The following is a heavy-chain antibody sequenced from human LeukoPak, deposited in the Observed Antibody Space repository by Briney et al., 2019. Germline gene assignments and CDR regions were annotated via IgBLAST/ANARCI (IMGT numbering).Heavy chain of an antibody. CDR3: AKHFGSGDYYNFFDD. J-gene: IGHJ4*02. CDR1: GFTFSSYA. CDR2: ISGAGGST. D-gene: IGHD3-10*01. V-gene: IGHV3-23*01. Sequence: GGSLRLSCAASGFTFSSYAMSWVRQAPGKGLEWVSSISGAGGSTYYADSVKGRFTISRDNSKNTLFLQMNSRRAEDTALYYCAKHFGSGDYYNFFDDWGQGTLVSVSS.